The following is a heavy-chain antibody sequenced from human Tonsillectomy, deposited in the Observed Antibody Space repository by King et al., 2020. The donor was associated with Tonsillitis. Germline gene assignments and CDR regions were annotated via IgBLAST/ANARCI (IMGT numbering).Heavy chain of an antibody. CDR1: GFTFSSYD. V-gene: IGHV3-13*01. CDR3: ARQNGDTDAFDI. Sequence: VQLVESGGGLVQPGGSLRLSCAASGFTFSSYDMHWVRQATGKGLEWVSAIGTAGDTYYPGSVKGRFAISRENATNSLYLQMNSLRAGDTAVYYCARQNGDTDAFDIWGQGTMVTVSS. CDR2: IGTAGDT. J-gene: IGHJ3*02. D-gene: IGHD4-17*01.